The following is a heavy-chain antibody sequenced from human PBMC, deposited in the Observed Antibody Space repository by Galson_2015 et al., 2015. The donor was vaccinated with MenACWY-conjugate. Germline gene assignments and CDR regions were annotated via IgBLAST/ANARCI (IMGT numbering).Heavy chain of an antibody. CDR2: ISGSGSIF. J-gene: IGHJ5*02. V-gene: IGHV3-11*01. CDR3: ARDLFAVERMVTPGWFDP. Sequence: SLRLSCAASGFSFSDYYMNWIRQTPGKGLEWISYISGSGSIFYYADSVKGRFTISRDNAKNSLYLQMNSLRVEDTALYYCARDLFAVERMVTPGWFDPWGQGTLVTVSS. D-gene: IGHD3-3*01. CDR1: GFSFSDYY.